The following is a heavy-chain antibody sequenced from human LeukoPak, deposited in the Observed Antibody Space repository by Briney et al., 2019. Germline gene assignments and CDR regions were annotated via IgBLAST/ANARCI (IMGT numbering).Heavy chain of an antibody. V-gene: IGHV1-2*02. CDR2: ITPNSGGT. CDR3: AREVFGATMIDY. J-gene: IGHJ4*02. CDR1: GYTFTGYY. Sequence: ASVKVSCKAPGYTFTGYYMHWVRQAPGQGLEWMGWITPNSGGTNYAQKFQGRVTMTRDTAISTAYMELSRLRSDDTAVYYCAREVFGATMIDYWGQRTLVTVSS. D-gene: IGHD1-26*01.